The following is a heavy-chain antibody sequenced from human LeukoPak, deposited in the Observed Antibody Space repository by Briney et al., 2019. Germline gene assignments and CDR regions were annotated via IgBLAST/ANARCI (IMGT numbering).Heavy chain of an antibody. CDR3: ATARDSSSWYN. D-gene: IGHD6-13*01. V-gene: IGHV1-69*04. J-gene: IGHJ4*02. CDR2: IIPILGIA. Sequence: SVKVSCKASGGTFSSYAISWVRQAPGQGLEWMGRIIPILGIANYAQKFQGRVTITADKSTGTAYMELSSLRSEDTAVYYCATARDSSSWYNWGQGTLVTVSS. CDR1: GGTFSSYA.